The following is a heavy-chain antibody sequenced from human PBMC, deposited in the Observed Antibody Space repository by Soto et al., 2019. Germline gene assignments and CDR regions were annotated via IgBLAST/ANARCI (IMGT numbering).Heavy chain of an antibody. CDR1: GFTFSNYG. CDR3: AKDQTSKAIAAPLYGMDV. J-gene: IGHJ6*02. D-gene: IGHD6-6*01. Sequence: QVQLVESGGDVVQPGSPLRLSCAASGFTFSNYGFRWVRQPPGKGLEWVPVILFEGSNKYYADSVKGRLTISRDNSKNAIYLQMSSLRAEDTALYYCAKDQTSKAIAAPLYGMDVWGQGTTVIVSS. CDR2: ILFEGSNK. V-gene: IGHV3-30*18.